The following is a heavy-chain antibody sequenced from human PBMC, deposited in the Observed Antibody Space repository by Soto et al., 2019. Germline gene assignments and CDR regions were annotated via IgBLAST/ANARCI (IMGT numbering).Heavy chain of an antibody. V-gene: IGHV6-1*01. CDR2: TYYASKWNN. J-gene: IGHJ4*02. CDR3: ARGRKSDVDY. CDR1: GDSVSSNGVA. D-gene: IGHD2-21*02. Sequence: QVQLQQSGPGLMKPSQTLSLTCAISGDSVSSNGVAWNWIRQSPSRGLEWLGRTYYASKWNNNYATSVKSRITINPDTSKNQFSLQLHFVTPADTAVYYCARGRKSDVDYWGQGALVTVSS.